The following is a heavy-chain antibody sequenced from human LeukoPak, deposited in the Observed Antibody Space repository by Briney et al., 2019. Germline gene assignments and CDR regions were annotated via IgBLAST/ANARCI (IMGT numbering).Heavy chain of an antibody. CDR3: ARLNGGY. J-gene: IGHJ4*02. V-gene: IGHV4-59*01. CDR2: INYSGST. D-gene: IGHD7-27*01. CDR1: GVSISSYY. Sequence: SETLSLTCTVSGVSISSYYWSWIRQPPGKGLEWIGYINYSGSTNYNPSLKSRVTISVDTSKNQFSLKLSSVTAADTAVYYCARLNGGYWGQGTLVTVSS.